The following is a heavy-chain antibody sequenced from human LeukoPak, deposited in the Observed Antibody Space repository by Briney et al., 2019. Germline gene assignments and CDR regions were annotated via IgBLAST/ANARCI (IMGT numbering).Heavy chain of an antibody. Sequence: GGSLRLSCAASGFTFSSYSMNWVRQAPGKGLEGVSSISSSSSYRYYADSVKGRFTIYRDNAKNSLYLQMNSLRAEDTAVYYCARDLNSYGSGSYSFDPWGQGSLVTVSS. V-gene: IGHV3-21*01. J-gene: IGHJ5*02. D-gene: IGHD3-10*01. CDR2: ISSSSSYR. CDR1: GFTFSSYS. CDR3: ARDLNSYGSGSYSFDP.